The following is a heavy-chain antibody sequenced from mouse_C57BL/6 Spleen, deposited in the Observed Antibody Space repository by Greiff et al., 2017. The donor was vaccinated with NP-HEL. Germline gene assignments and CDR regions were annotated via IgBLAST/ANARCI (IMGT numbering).Heavy chain of an antibody. D-gene: IGHD1-1*01. V-gene: IGHV1-59*01. J-gene: IGHJ2*01. CDR3: GRSGGSRLRYFDY. CDR1: GYTFTSYW. Sequence: VQLQQPGAELVRPGTSVKLSCKASGYTFTSYWMHWVKQRHGQGLEWIGEIDPSDSYTNYNQKFKGKATLTVDTSSSTAYMQLSSLTSEDSAVDYCGRSGGSRLRYFDYWGQGTTLTVSS. CDR2: IDPSDSYT.